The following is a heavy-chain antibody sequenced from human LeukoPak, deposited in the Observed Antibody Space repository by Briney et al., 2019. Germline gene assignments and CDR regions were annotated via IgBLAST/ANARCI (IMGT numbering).Heavy chain of an antibody. CDR3: ARVGSGSYYQDAFDI. J-gene: IGHJ3*02. V-gene: IGHV4-30-4*08. CDR1: GGSISSGDYY. D-gene: IGHD1-26*01. CDR2: IYYSGST. Sequence: PSQTLSLTCTVSGGSISSGDYYWSWIRQPPGKGLEWIGYIYYSGSTYYNPSLKSRVTISVDTSKNQFSLKVSSVTAADTAVYYSARVGSGSYYQDAFDIWGQGTMVTVSS.